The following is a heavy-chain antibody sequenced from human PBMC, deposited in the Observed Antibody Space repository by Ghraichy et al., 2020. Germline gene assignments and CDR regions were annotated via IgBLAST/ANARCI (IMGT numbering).Heavy chain of an antibody. V-gene: IGHV5-51*06. CDR2: IYPSDSDT. Sequence: GESLNISCKASGYSFTNYWMAWVRQMPGKGLGWIGIIYPSDSDTRYSPSFQGQVIMSADKSISTTYLQWNSLKASDTAMYYCARMGAAGDFWGRGTLVTVSS. CDR3: ARMGAAGDF. CDR1: GYSFTNYW. D-gene: IGHD6-13*01. J-gene: IGHJ4*02.